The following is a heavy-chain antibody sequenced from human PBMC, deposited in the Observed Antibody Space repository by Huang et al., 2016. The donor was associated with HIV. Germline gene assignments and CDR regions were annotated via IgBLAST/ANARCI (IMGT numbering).Heavy chain of an antibody. CDR3: ARIEVPAAYYYMDV. Sequence: EVQLVQSGAEVKKPGESLKISCKASGYTFTNYWLVWMRQKSGKGLGWVGIIYPGDSDTRDSPSFQGQVTIPAVKSINTAYLQWSSLKASDTATYYCARIEVPAAYYYMDVWGKGTTVTVYS. CDR2: IYPGDSDT. V-gene: IGHV5-51*03. D-gene: IGHD2-2*01. J-gene: IGHJ6*03. CDR1: GYTFTNYW.